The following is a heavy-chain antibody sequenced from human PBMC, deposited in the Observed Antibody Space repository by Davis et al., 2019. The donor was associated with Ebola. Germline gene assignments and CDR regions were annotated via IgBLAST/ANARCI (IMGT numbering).Heavy chain of an antibody. Sequence: MPSETLSLTCTVSGGSISSGDYYWSWIRQHPGKGLEWIGHIYYSGSTYYNPSLKSRLTVSLDTSENQFSLRLSSVTAADTAVYFCARQILRYYGMDVWGQGTTVTVSS. CDR3: ARQILRYYGMDV. J-gene: IGHJ6*02. CDR1: GGSISSGDYY. D-gene: IGHD3-9*01. CDR2: IYYSGST. V-gene: IGHV4-31*03.